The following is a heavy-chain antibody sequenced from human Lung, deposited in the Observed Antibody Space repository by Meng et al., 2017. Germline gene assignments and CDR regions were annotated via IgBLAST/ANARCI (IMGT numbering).Heavy chain of an antibody. CDR2: ISVSNGKT. D-gene: IGHD4-23*01. CDR1: GYIFTDYD. Sequence: QVQLVQSGADVKKPGASMKVSCKASGYIFTDYDITWVRRAPGQGLEWLGWISVSNGKTSYPEKFRGRVTMTTDTSTTTAYVELRSLRSDDTAVYYCARYALNGGYWYFDSWGRGTLVTVSS. J-gene: IGHJ2*01. V-gene: IGHV1-18*01. CDR3: ARYALNGGYWYFDS.